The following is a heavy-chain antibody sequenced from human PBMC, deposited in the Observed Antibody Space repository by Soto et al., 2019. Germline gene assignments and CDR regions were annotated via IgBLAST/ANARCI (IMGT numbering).Heavy chain of an antibody. D-gene: IGHD3-3*01. CDR3: AKGEWNNPFDY. V-gene: IGHV3-30*18. J-gene: IGHJ4*02. CDR2: ISYDGSNK. Sequence: QVQLVESGGGVVQPGRSLRLSCAASGFTFSSYGMHWVRQAPGKGLEWVAVISYDGSNKYYADSVKGRFTISRDNSKNTPYLQMNSLRAEDTAVYYCAKGEWNNPFDYWGQGTLVTVSS. CDR1: GFTFSSYG.